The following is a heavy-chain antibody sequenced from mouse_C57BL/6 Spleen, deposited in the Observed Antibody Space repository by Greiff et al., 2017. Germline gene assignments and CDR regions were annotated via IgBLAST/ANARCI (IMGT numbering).Heavy chain of an antibody. CDR1: GYTFTSYG. V-gene: IGHV1-81*01. J-gene: IGHJ4*01. Sequence: QVQLQQPGAELAMPGASVKLSCKASGYTFTSYGIRWVKQRTGQGLEWIGEIDPRGGNTNYNQKFKGKATLTADKSSSTAYMELSSLTSVDSAVYFCARGITAVVGREAMDYWGQGTSVTVSS. CDR3: ARGITAVVGREAMDY. D-gene: IGHD1-1*01. CDR2: IDPRGGNT.